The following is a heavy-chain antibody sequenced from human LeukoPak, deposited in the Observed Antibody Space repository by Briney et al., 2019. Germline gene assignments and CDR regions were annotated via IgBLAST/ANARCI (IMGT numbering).Heavy chain of an antibody. CDR2: INHSGST. CDR1: GGSFSGYY. CDR3: ARARSGDYALAVFDY. D-gene: IGHD4-17*01. J-gene: IGHJ4*02. Sequence: PSETLSLTCAVYGGSFSGYYWSWIRQPPGKGLEWIGEINHSGSTNYNPSLMSRVTISVDTSKNQFSLKLSSVTAADTAVYYCARARSGDYALAVFDYWGQGTLVTVSS. V-gene: IGHV4-34*01.